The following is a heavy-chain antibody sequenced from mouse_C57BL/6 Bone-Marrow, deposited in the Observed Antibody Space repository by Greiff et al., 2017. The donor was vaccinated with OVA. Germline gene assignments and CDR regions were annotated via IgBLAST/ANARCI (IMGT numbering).Heavy chain of an antibody. CDR2: ISDGGSYT. CDR1: GFTFSSYA. D-gene: IGHD2-3*01. CDR3: ARGDGYAY. J-gene: IGHJ3*01. Sequence: EVQLQESGGGLVKPGGSLKLSCAASGFTFSSYAMSWVRQTPEKRLEWVATISDGGSYTYYTDNVKGRFTISRDNAKNNLYLQMSHLKSDDTAMYYCARGDGYAYWGQGTLVTVSA. V-gene: IGHV5-4*01.